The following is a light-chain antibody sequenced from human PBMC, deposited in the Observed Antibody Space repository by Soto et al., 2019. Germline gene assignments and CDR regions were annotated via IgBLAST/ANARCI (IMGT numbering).Light chain of an antibody. CDR1: ETIDTY. V-gene: IGKV1-39*01. CDR3: QQDYNFPRT. J-gene: IGKJ1*01. Sequence: DIPMTQSPSSLSAAVVDIVTITCRARETIDTYLNWYQQKPGKAPRLLIYFASSLQSGVPVRFSGSGSGTEFTLTISSLQREDCANYFCQQDYNFPRTFGLGTKLEIK. CDR2: FAS.